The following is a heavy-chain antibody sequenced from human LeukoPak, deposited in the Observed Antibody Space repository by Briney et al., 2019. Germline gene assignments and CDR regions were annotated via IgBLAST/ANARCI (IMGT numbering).Heavy chain of an antibody. V-gene: IGHV4-39*01. CDR3: ARPGYGGNSGSFGY. CDR2: IYYSGSA. Sequence: PSETLSLTCTVSGDSISSTSYYWGWIRQPPGKGLEWIGSIYYSGSAYYNPSLKSRVTISVDTSKNQFSLKLSSVTAADTAVYYCARPGYGGNSGSFGYWGQGTLVTVSS. D-gene: IGHD4-23*01. CDR1: GDSISSTSYY. J-gene: IGHJ4*02.